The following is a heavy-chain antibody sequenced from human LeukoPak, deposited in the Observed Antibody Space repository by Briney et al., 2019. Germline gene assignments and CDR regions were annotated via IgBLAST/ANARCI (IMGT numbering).Heavy chain of an antibody. Sequence: SETLSLTCTVSGGSINSYYWSWIRQPAGKGLEWIGRIYSTGSTNYNPSLKSRVTMSVDTSENQFSLKPSSVTAADTAVYYCARDRRDAIVAAGTFDYWGQGTLVTVSS. J-gene: IGHJ4*02. CDR2: IYSTGST. CDR3: ARDRRDAIVAAGTFDY. D-gene: IGHD6-13*01. V-gene: IGHV4-4*07. CDR1: GGSINSYY.